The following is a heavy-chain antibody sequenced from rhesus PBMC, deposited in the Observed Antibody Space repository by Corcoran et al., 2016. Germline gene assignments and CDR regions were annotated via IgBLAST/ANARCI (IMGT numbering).Heavy chain of an antibody. CDR3: AKGGIQRVQPVDY. J-gene: IGHJ4*01. V-gene: IGHV3S25*01. D-gene: IGHD5-42*01. CDR2: IISGGGST. Sequence: EVQLVESGGGLAKPGGSLRLSCAASGFTFSSYWMNGVRQAPGKGLEWVSAIISGGGSTYYADSVKGRFTISRDNSKNTLSLQVNSLRAEDTAVYYCAKGGIQRVQPVDYWGQGVLVTVSS. CDR1: GFTFSSYW.